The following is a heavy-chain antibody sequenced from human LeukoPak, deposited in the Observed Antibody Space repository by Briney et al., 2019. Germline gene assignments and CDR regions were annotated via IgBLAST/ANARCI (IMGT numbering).Heavy chain of an antibody. CDR2: INHSGST. D-gene: IGHD3-16*02. CDR1: GGSFSGYY. CDR3: AEDYDYVWGSYQY. Sequence: PSETLSLTCAVYGGSFSGYYWSWIRQPPGKGLEWIGEINHSGSTNYNPSLKSRVTISVDTSKNQFSLKLSSVTAADTAVYYCAEDYDYVWGSYQYWGQGTLVTVSS. J-gene: IGHJ4*02. V-gene: IGHV4-34*01.